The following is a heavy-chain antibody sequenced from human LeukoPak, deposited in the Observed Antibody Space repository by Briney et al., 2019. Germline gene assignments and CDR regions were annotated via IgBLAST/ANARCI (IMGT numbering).Heavy chain of an antibody. CDR3: ARRGYSGYGSDAFDI. CDR1: GFTFSSYS. D-gene: IGHD5-12*01. CDR2: ISSSSSTI. J-gene: IGHJ3*02. Sequence: GGSLRLSCAASGFTFSSYSMNWVRQAPGKGLEWVSYISSSSSTIYYADSVKGRFTISRDNAKNSLYLQMNSLRAEDTAVYYCARRGYSGYGSDAFDIWGQGTMVTVSS. V-gene: IGHV3-48*01.